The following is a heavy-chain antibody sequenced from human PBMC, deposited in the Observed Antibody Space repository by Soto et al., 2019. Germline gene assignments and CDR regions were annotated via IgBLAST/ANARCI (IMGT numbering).Heavy chain of an antibody. D-gene: IGHD4-17*01. V-gene: IGHV3-23*01. CDR1: GFTFSSYS. Sequence: PGGSLRLSCVASGFTFSSYSMSWVRQAPGKGLEWVSGFRAGGDDGTTYYADSVKGRFTISRDNSKNTLYLQMNSLRAEDTAVYYCARDRKSYGDYNAFDIWGQGTMVTVSS. CDR3: ARDRKSYGDYNAFDI. J-gene: IGHJ3*02. CDR2: FRAGGDDGTT.